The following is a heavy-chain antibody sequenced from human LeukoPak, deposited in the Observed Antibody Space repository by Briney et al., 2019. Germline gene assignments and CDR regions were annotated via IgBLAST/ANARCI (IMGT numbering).Heavy chain of an antibody. CDR3: ARQVAGKSPLGY. Sequence: SETLSLTCTVSGGSIGSYYWSWIRQPPGKGLEWIGYIYYSGSTNYSPSLESRVAISVDTSKNQFSLKLSSVTAADTAVYYCARQVAGKSPLGYWGQGILVTVSS. J-gene: IGHJ4*02. CDR1: GGSIGSYY. D-gene: IGHD6-19*01. CDR2: IYYSGST. V-gene: IGHV4-59*08.